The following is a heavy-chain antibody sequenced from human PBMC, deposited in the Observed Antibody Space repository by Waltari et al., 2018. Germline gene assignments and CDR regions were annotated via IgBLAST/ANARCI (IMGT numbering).Heavy chain of an antibody. CDR1: GYTLTELS. J-gene: IGHJ6*03. CDR2: FDPEDGET. V-gene: IGHV1-24*01. D-gene: IGHD2-15*01. CDR3: ATLYCSGGSCSSMDV. Sequence: QVQLVQSGAEVKKPGASVKVSCKVSGYTLTELSMHWVRQAPGKGLEWMGGFDPEDGETIYAQKFKGRVTMTADTSTDTAYMELSSLGSEDTAVYYCATLYCSGGSCSSMDVWGKGTTVTVSS.